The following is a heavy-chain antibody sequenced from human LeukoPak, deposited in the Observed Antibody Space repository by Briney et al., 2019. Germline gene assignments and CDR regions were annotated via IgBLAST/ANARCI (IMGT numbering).Heavy chain of an antibody. Sequence: ASVKVSCKASGYTFTSYYMHWVRQAPGQGLEWMGIINPSGGSTSYAQKFQGRVTMTRNTSISTAYMELSSLRSEDTAVYYCARGKIAAQAGYWGQGTLVTVSS. CDR2: INPSGGST. J-gene: IGHJ4*02. CDR1: GYTFTSYY. CDR3: ARGKIAAQAGY. V-gene: IGHV1-46*01. D-gene: IGHD6-13*01.